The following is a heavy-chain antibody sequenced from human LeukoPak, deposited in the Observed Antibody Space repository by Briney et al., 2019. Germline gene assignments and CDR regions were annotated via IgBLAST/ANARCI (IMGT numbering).Heavy chain of an antibody. CDR1: GGSISYYY. CDR2: IYYSGTT. D-gene: IGHD4-17*01. J-gene: IGHJ6*02. V-gene: IGHV4-59*01. CDR3: AREDPQTTVPEGMDV. Sequence: PSETLSLTCTVSGGSISYYYWSWIRQSPGKGLEWIGYIYYSGTTNYNPSLKSRVTISVDTSKNQFYLQLRSVTAADTAVYYCAREDPQTTVPEGMDVWGQGTTVTVSS.